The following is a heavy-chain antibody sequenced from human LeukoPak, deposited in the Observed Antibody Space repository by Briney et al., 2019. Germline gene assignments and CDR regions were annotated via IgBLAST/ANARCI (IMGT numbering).Heavy chain of an antibody. CDR1: GYSFTSYW. D-gene: IGHD4-11*01. Sequence: GESLKISCKGSGYSFTSYWIGCVRQMHGKSREWMGIIYPGDSDTRYSPSFQGQITISADKSISTAYLQGSSLKASDSAMYYCAVTDAFDIWGQGTMVAVSS. CDR2: IYPGDSDT. J-gene: IGHJ3*02. V-gene: IGHV5-51*01. CDR3: AVTDAFDI.